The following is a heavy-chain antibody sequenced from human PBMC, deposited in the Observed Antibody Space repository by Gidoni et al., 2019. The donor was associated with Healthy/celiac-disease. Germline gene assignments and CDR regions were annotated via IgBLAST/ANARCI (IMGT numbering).Heavy chain of an antibody. J-gene: IGHJ4*02. Sequence: QVQLQESGPGLVKPSQTLSLTCPVSGGSISSGGYYWSWIRQHPGKGLEWIGYIYYSGSTYYNPSLKSRVTISVDTSKNQFSLKLSSVTAADTAVYYCARGITIFGVVTGYFDYWGQGTLVTVSS. CDR3: ARGITIFGVVTGYFDY. D-gene: IGHD3-3*01. V-gene: IGHV4-31*03. CDR1: GGSISSGGYY. CDR2: IYYSGST.